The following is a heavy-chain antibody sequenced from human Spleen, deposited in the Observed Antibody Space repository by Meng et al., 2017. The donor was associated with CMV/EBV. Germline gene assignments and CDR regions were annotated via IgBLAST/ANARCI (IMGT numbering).Heavy chain of an antibody. V-gene: IGHV3-23*01. Sequence: SGFTVIGYAMDWVRRAPGKGLVCVSGISDSGGSTHYADSMKGRFTISRDNSKITVYLQMNSLRVEDTAIYYCTKGLHLPYEAQPIDYWGQGSLVTVSS. J-gene: IGHJ4*02. D-gene: IGHD2-2*01. CDR2: ISDSGGST. CDR3: TKGLHLPYEAQPIDY. CDR1: GFTVIGYA.